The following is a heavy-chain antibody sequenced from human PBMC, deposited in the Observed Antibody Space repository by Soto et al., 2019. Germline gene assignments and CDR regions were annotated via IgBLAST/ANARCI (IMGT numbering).Heavy chain of an antibody. CDR3: ASGGRNVVVPAATPTYYYYYGMDV. D-gene: IGHD2-2*01. V-gene: IGHV1-69*01. CDR2: IIPIFGTA. CDR1: GGTFSSYA. J-gene: IGHJ6*02. Sequence: QVQLVQSGAEVKKPGSSVKVSCKASGGTFSSYAISWVRQAPGQGLEWMGGIIPIFGTANYAQKFQGRVTITADESTSTAYMELSSLRSEVTAVYYCASGGRNVVVPAATPTYYYYYGMDVWGQGTTVTVSS.